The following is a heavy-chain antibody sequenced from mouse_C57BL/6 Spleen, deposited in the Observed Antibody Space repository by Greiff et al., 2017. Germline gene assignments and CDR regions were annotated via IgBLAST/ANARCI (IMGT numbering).Heavy chain of an antibody. J-gene: IGHJ3*01. CDR1: GYAFSSYW. CDR2: IYPGDGDT. Sequence: QVQLQQSGAELVKPGASVKISCKASGYAFSSYWLNWVKQRHGKGLEWIGQIYPGDGDTNYNGKFKGKATLTADKSSSTAYMQLSSLTSEYSSFYFCARPRNYYGSSYLFAYWGQGTLGTVSA. CDR3: ARPRNYYGSSYLFAY. V-gene: IGHV1-80*01. D-gene: IGHD1-1*01.